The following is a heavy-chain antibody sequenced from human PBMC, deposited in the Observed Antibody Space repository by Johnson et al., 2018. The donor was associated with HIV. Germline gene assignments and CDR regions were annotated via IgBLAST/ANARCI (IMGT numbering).Heavy chain of an antibody. D-gene: IGHD3-3*02. CDR2: INGDGSST. CDR3: AKASSNSNFDACDI. Sequence: VQVVESGGGWVQPGGSLRLSCAASGFTVSSNHMSWVRQAPGKGLEWVSRINGDGSSTTYADSVKGRFTISRDNSKNTLYLQMNSLRAEDTAVYYCAKASSNSNFDACDIWGKGQWSPSLQ. J-gene: IGHJ3*02. CDR1: GFTVSSNH. V-gene: IGHV3-23*04.